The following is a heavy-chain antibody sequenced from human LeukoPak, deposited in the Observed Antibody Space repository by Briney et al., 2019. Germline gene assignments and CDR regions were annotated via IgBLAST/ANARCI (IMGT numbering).Heavy chain of an antibody. CDR1: GFTFSSYG. CDR3: AKYQRQWLPKGGFDY. V-gene: IGHV3-30*18. CDR2: ISYDGNNR. D-gene: IGHD6-19*01. Sequence: PGRSLRLSCAASGFTFSSYGMHWVRQAQGKGLEWVAVISYDGNNRYYADSVKGRFTISRDNSKNTLYLQMDNLRAEDTAVYYCAKYQRQWLPKGGFDYWGQGTLVTVSS. J-gene: IGHJ4*02.